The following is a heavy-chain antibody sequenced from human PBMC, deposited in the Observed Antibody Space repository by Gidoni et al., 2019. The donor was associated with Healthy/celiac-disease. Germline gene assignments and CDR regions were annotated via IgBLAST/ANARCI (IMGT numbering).Heavy chain of an antibody. Sequence: QVQLQESGPGLVKPSETLSLTCTVSGGSISSYYWSWIRQPPGKGLEWIGYIYYSGSTNYNPSLKSRVTISVDTSKNQFSLKLSSVTAADTAVYYCAREVVAVAGTGFDYWGQGTLVTVSS. CDR2: IYYSGST. J-gene: IGHJ4*02. V-gene: IGHV4-59*01. D-gene: IGHD6-19*01. CDR3: AREVVAVAGTGFDY. CDR1: GGSISSYY.